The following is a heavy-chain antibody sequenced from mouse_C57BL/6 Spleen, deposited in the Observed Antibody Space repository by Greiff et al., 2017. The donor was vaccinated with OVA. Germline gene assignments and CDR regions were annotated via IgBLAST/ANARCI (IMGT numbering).Heavy chain of an antibody. CDR1: GYTFTSYW. D-gene: IGHD1-1*01. CDR3: ARSEVTTDWYFDV. J-gene: IGHJ1*03. V-gene: IGHV1-72*01. CDR2: IDPNSGGT. Sequence: QVQLQQPGAELVKPGASVKLSCKASGYTFTSYWMHWVKQRPGRGLEWIGRIDPNSGGTTYNEKFKSKATLTVDKPSSTAYMQLSSLTSEDSAVYYCARSEVTTDWYFDVWGTGTTVTVSS.